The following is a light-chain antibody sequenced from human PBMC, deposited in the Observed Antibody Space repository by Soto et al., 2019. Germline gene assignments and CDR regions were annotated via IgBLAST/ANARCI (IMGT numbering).Light chain of an antibody. CDR3: QQYNKWPPIT. J-gene: IGKJ5*01. CDR1: QSVSIK. Sequence: EVVLTQSPATLSVSPGERATLSCRASQSVSIKLAWYQQKPGQAPRLLIYDTSTRATGIPARFSGSGSWTEFTLTISSLQSEDFAVYYCQQYNKWPPITFGQGTRLEIK. CDR2: DTS. V-gene: IGKV3-15*01.